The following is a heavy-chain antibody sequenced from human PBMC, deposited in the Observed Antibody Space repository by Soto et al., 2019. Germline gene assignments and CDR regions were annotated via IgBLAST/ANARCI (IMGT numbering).Heavy chain of an antibody. Sequence: SETLSLTCTVSGDSISSGDYYWSWIRQPPGKGLEWIGYIYYSGNTNYNPSLKSRFTISVDTSKNQFSLKLSSVTAADTAVYYCARDYYGSGSPPLGYWGQGTLVTVSS. CDR3: ARDYYGSGSPPLGY. J-gene: IGHJ4*02. D-gene: IGHD3-10*01. CDR2: IYYSGNT. V-gene: IGHV4-30-4*02. CDR1: GDSISSGDYY.